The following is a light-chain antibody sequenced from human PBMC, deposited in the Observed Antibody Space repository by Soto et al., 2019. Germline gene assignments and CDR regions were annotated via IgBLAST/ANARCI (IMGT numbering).Light chain of an antibody. CDR1: QSVSSNF. V-gene: IGKV3-20*01. J-gene: IGKJ4*01. CDR2: GAS. Sequence: EIVLTQSPGTLSLSPGEGATLSSRASQSVSSNFLAWYQQKPGQAPRLLIYGASSRATGIPDRFSGSGSGTDFTLTISRLEPEDFAVYYCQQYGSSPLTFGGGTKVEIK. CDR3: QQYGSSPLT.